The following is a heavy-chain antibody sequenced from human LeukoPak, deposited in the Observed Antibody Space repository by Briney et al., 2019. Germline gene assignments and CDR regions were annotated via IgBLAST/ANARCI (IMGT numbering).Heavy chain of an antibody. CDR1: GFTLSSYW. D-gene: IGHD3-16*01. Sequence: GGSLRLSCVASGFTLSSYWMSWVRQVPGKGLERVANIKEDGSEKNYVDSVKGRFTISRDNAKNSLHLQMNSLRAEDTAVYYCAKGRGPTLLYWGQGTLVTVSS. J-gene: IGHJ4*02. CDR3: AKGRGPTLLY. V-gene: IGHV3-7*01. CDR2: IKEDGSEK.